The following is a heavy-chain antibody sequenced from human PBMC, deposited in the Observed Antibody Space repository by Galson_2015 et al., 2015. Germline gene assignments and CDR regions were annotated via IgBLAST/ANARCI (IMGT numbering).Heavy chain of an antibody. CDR1: GFTFSSYW. V-gene: IGHV3-74*01. CDR2: INSDGGST. D-gene: IGHD2-15*01. CDR3: ASPYCSGGSCYSHAFDI. J-gene: IGHJ3*02. Sequence: SLRLSCAASGFTFSSYWVHWVRQAPGKGLVWVSRINSDGGSTNYADSVKGRFTISRDNAKNTLYLQMNSLRAEDTAVYYCASPYCSGGSCYSHAFDIWGQGTMVTVSS.